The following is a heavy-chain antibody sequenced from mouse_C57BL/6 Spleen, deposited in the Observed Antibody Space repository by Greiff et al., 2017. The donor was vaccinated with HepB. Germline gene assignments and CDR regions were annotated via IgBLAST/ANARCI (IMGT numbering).Heavy chain of an antibody. CDR1: GYTFTSYW. V-gene: IGHV1-52*01. J-gene: IGHJ4*01. CDR3: ARRGDSSGFDYYAMDY. CDR2: IDPSDSET. D-gene: IGHD3-2*02. Sequence: VKLQQPGAELVRPGSSVKLSCKASGYTFTSYWMHWVKQRPIQGLEWIGNIDPSDSETHYNQKFKDKATLTVDKSSSTAYMQLSSLTSEDSAVYYCARRGDSSGFDYYAMDYWGQGTSVTVSS.